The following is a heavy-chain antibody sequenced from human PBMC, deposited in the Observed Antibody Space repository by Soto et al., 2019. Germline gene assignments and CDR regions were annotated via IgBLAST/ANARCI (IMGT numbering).Heavy chain of an antibody. V-gene: IGHV4-34*01. CDR2: INHSGST. CDR1: GGSFSGYY. J-gene: IGHJ5*02. Sequence: SETPSLTCAVYGGSFSGYYWSWIRQPPGKGLEWIGEINHSGSTNYNPSLKRRVTILVDTSKNQFSLKLRSVTAADTAVYYCARANAYYDFWSGRQNWFDPWGQGTLVTVSS. D-gene: IGHD3-3*01. CDR3: ARANAYYDFWSGRQNWFDP.